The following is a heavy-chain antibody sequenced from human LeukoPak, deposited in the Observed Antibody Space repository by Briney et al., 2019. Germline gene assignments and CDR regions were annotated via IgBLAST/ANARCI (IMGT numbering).Heavy chain of an antibody. Sequence: GGSLRLSCAASGFTFSSYGMHWVRQAPGKGLEWVAVIWYDGSNKYYADSVKGRFTISRDNSKNSLYPQMNSLRAEDTAVYYCARDIRYCSSTSCYTIDYWGQGTLVTVSS. D-gene: IGHD2-2*02. V-gene: IGHV3-33*01. CDR2: IWYDGSNK. CDR1: GFTFSSYG. J-gene: IGHJ4*02. CDR3: ARDIRYCSSTSCYTIDY.